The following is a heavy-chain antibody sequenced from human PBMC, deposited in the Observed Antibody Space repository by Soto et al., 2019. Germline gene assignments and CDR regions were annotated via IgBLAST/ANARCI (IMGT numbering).Heavy chain of an antibody. Sequence: PSETLSLTCSVSGDSMRGYHFYWGWIRQAPGKGLEWIGSAYFSGGNTYYNPSLKSRVSLSVDTSKNEFSLRLTSLTAANTAVYFCAYGSSSAWIDYWGQGTLVTVSS. V-gene: IGHV4-39*01. D-gene: IGHD3-10*01. J-gene: IGHJ4*02. CDR3: AYGSSSAWIDY. CDR2: AYFSGGNT. CDR1: GDSMRGYHFY.